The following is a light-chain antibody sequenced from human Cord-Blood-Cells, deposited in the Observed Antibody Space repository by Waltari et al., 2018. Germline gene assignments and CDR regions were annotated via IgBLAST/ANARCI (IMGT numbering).Light chain of an antibody. CDR3: CSYAGSSTWV. CDR1: GSDVGRYKL. Sequence: QSALTQPASVSGSPGQSITISCPGTGSDVGRYKLFSWYQQHPGKTPKLMIYEGSKRPSGVSNRFSGSKSGNTASLTISGLQAEDEADYYCCSYAGSSTWVFGGGTKLTVL. J-gene: IGLJ3*02. V-gene: IGLV2-23*01. CDR2: EGS.